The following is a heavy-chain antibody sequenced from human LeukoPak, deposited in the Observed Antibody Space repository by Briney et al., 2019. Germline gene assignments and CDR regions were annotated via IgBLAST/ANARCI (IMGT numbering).Heavy chain of an antibody. CDR3: TRESGSMRWFDP. J-gene: IGHJ5*02. CDR2: IYYSGST. CDR1: GGSISSSSYY. Sequence: SETLSLTCTVSGGSISSSSYYWGWIRQPPGKGLEWIGSIYYSGSTYYNPSLKSRVTISVDTSKNQFSLNLSSVTAADTAVYYCTRESGSMRWFDPWGQGTLVTVSS. D-gene: IGHD6-25*01. V-gene: IGHV4-39*07.